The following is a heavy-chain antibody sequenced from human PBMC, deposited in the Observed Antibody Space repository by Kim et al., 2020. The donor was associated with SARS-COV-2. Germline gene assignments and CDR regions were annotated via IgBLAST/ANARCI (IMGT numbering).Heavy chain of an antibody. D-gene: IGHD4-17*01. V-gene: IGHV3-15*01. Sequence: EYDAAAKDRLTISRGDTKNTLYLQMNSLKTEDTAVYYCTADLSATVAIDYWGQGTLVTVSS. J-gene: IGHJ4*02. CDR3: TADLSATVAIDY.